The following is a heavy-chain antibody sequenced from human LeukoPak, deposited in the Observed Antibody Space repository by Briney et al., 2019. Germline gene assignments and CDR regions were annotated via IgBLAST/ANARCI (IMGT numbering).Heavy chain of an antibody. D-gene: IGHD5-24*01. CDR1: GFTFSYYA. Sequence: PGGSLRLSCAASGFTFSYYAIHWVRQAPGKGLEWVAVISYDESHKYYSDSVKGRFTISRDNSKNTLYLQMNSLRAEDTAVYYCARGLRTWAIGMDYYYGMDVWGQGTTVTVSS. CDR2: ISYDESHK. CDR3: ARGLRTWAIGMDYYYGMDV. J-gene: IGHJ6*02. V-gene: IGHV3-30-3*01.